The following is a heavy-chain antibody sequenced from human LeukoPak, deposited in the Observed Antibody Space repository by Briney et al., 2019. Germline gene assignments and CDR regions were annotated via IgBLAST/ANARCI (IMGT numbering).Heavy chain of an antibody. CDR2: IYTSGST. Sequence: PSETLSLTCTVSGGSISSYYWSWIRQPAGKGLEWIGRIYTSGSTNYNPSLKSRVTMSVDTSKNQFSLKLSSVTAADTAVYYCARDDPLVVPAAMPRADYYYYMDVWGKGTTVTVSS. CDR3: ARDDPLVVPAAMPRADYYYYMDV. CDR1: GGSISSYY. D-gene: IGHD2-2*01. J-gene: IGHJ6*03. V-gene: IGHV4-4*07.